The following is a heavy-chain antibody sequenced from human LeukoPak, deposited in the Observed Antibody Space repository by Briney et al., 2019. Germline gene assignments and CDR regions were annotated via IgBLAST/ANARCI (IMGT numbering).Heavy chain of an antibody. Sequence: ASVKVSCKASGGTFSSYAISWVRQAPGQGPEWMGRIIPILGIANYAQKFQGRVTITADKSTSTAYMELSSLRSEDTAVYYCARDYDSSGYLAYWGQGTLVTVSS. CDR1: GGTFSSYA. CDR3: ARDYDSSGYLAY. D-gene: IGHD3-22*01. V-gene: IGHV1-69*04. CDR2: IIPILGIA. J-gene: IGHJ4*02.